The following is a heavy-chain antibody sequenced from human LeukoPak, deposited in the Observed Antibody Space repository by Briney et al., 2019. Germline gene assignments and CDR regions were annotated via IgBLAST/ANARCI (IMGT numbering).Heavy chain of an antibody. CDR2: IYYSGST. CDR3: ARRAGGSGWYAP. J-gene: IGHJ5*02. CDR1: GGSISSYY. D-gene: IGHD6-19*01. Sequence: PSETLSLTCTVSGGSISSYYWSWIRQPPGKGLEWIGYIYYSGSTNYNPSLKSRVTISVDTSKSQFSLKLSSVTAADTAVYYCARRAGGSGWYAPWGQGTLVTVSS. V-gene: IGHV4-59*08.